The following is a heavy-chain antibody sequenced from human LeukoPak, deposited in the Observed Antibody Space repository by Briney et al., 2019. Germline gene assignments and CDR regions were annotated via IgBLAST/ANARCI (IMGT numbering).Heavy chain of an antibody. J-gene: IGHJ1*01. CDR2: ISYDGSNK. Sequence: GGSLRLSCAASGFTFSSYAMHWVRQAPGKGLEWVAVISYDGSNKYYADSVKGRFTISRDNSKNTLYLQMNSLRAEDTAVYYCARDQRAYYDILTGYFLGYFQHWGQGTLVTVSS. V-gene: IGHV3-30-3*01. CDR3: ARDQRAYYDILTGYFLGYFQH. CDR1: GFTFSSYA. D-gene: IGHD3-9*01.